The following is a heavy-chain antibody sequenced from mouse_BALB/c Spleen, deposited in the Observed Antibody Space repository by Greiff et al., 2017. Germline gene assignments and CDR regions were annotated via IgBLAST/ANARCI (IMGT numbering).Heavy chain of an antibody. CDR2: ISYSGST. CDR1: GYSITSDYA. D-gene: IGHD1-1*01. V-gene: IGHV3-2*02. J-gene: IGHJ3*01. CDR3: ARNYYGGSGFAY. Sequence: EVKLQESGPGLVKPSQSLSLTCTVTGYSITSDYAWNWIRQFPGNKLEWMGYISYSGSTSYNPSLKSRISITRDTSKNQFFLQLNSVTTEDTATYYCARNYYGGSGFAYWGQGTLVTVSA.